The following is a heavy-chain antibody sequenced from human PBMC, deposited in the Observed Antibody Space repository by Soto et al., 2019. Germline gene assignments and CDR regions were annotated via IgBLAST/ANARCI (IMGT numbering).Heavy chain of an antibody. CDR3: ARLDYQSSGSYAFDI. J-gene: IGHJ3*02. CDR2: YFQGGDA. Sequence: QLQLQESDSGLVRPAQTLSLTCAVSGASVSSGSYSWSWIRQPPGKGLEWIGFYFQGGDAYYNPSLESRVNISVDRSKNQFSLKLRSVTAADTAVYYCARLDYQSSGSYAFDIWGQGTTVTVSS. D-gene: IGHD3-22*01. CDR1: GASVSSGSYS. V-gene: IGHV4-30-2*01.